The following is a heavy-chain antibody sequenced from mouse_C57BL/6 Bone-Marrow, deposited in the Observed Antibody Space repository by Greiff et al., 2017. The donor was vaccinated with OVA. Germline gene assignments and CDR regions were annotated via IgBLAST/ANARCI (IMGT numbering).Heavy chain of an antibody. CDR3: AIGYDYDEDAMDY. CDR1: GYSFTDSN. CDR2: INPNYGTT. J-gene: IGHJ4*01. Sequence: VQLKQSGPELVKPGASVKISCKASGYSFTDSNMNWVKPSNGKSLEWIGVINPNYGTTSYNQKFKGKATLTVDQSSSTAYMQRNSLTSEDSAVYYGAIGYDYDEDAMDYWGQGTSVTVSS. D-gene: IGHD2-4*01. V-gene: IGHV1-39*01.